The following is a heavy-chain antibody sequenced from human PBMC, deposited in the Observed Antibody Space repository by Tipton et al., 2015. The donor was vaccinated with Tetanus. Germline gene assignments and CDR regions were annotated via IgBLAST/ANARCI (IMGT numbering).Heavy chain of an antibody. J-gene: IGHJ6*02. Sequence: GLVKPSETLSLTCSVSGGSVRSGSYHWNWIRQPPVKGLEWIGEINPSGSTNYNPSLKSRVTISVDTSKNRVSLKLNSVTAADTAVYYCARGSKGSTAWFPDHYGMDVWGQGTTVTVSS. D-gene: IGHD6-19*01. CDR3: ARGSKGSTAWFPDHYGMDV. CDR2: INPSGST. V-gene: IGHV4-61*01. CDR1: GGSVRSGSYH.